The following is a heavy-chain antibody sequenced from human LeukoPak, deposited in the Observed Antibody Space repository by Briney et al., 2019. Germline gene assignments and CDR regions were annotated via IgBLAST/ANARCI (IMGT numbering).Heavy chain of an antibody. CDR3: ARVAWRDAFDI. J-gene: IGHJ3*02. Sequence: GGSLRLSCAASAFSLNAYNMNWVRQAPGKGLEWVSSISYTGTYIYYADSVKGRFTISRDNAQNSLYLQMNSLRAEDTAVYYCARVAWRDAFDIWGQGTMVTVSS. D-gene: IGHD2-15*01. V-gene: IGHV3-21*01. CDR1: AFSLNAYN. CDR2: ISYTGTYI.